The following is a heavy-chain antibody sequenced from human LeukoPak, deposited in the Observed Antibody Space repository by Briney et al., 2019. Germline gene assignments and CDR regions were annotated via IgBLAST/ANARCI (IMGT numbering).Heavy chain of an antibody. D-gene: IGHD5-18*01. J-gene: IGHJ2*01. CDR2: IEVGGAIT. CDR1: GFTFSSYA. Sequence: GGSLRLSCAASGFTFSSYAMTWVRRAPGKGLEWVSTIEVGGAITHYAASVKGRFTISRDNSKNTLYLQMNSLRAEDTAVYYCAKDGRYSYGPLDWYFDLWGRGTLVTVSS. CDR3: AKDGRYSYGPLDWYFDL. V-gene: IGHV3-23*01.